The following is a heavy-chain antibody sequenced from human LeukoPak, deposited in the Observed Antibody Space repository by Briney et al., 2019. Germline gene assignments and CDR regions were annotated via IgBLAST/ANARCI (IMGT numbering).Heavy chain of an antibody. Sequence: ASVKVSCKASGYTFTSYYMHWVRQAPGQGLEWMGIINPSGGSTSYAQKFQGRVTMTRDTSTSTVYMELSSLRSEDTAVYYCARASNIPAAILNWFDPWGQGTLVTVSS. V-gene: IGHV1-46*01. J-gene: IGHJ5*02. CDR2: INPSGGST. CDR3: ARASNIPAAILNWFDP. D-gene: IGHD2-2*01. CDR1: GYTFTSYY.